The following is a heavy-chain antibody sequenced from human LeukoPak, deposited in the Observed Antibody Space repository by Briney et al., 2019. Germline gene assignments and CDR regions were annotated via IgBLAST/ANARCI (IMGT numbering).Heavy chain of an antibody. V-gene: IGHV3-48*03. J-gene: IGHJ4*02. CDR1: GFTLSRYE. D-gene: IGHD5-24*01. Sequence: GALILSCASSGFTLSRYEMNWVRQAPGEGLEWVSYISSSGSTIYYADSVKGRFIISRDNAKNSLYLQMNSLRAEETAVYYCAREAIWLQFLGFYDYWGQGTLVTVSS. CDR2: ISSSGSTI. CDR3: AREAIWLQFLGFYDY.